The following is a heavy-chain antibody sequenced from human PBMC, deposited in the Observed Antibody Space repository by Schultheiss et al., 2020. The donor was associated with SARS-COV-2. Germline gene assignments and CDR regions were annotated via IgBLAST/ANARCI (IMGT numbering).Heavy chain of an antibody. CDR1: GGSISSGDYY. J-gene: IGHJ4*02. CDR2: INHSGST. CDR3: ASTYYDSRGDY. Sequence: SETLSLTCNVSGGSISSGDYYWSWIRQPPGKGLEWIGEINHSGSTYYNPSLKSRVTISVDTSKNQFSLKLSSVTAADTAVYYCASTYYDSRGDYWGQGTLVTVSS. V-gene: IGHV4-39*01. D-gene: IGHD3-22*01.